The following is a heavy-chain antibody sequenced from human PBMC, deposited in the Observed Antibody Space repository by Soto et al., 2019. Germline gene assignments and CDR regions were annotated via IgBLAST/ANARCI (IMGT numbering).Heavy chain of an antibody. Sequence: SETLSLTCTVSGTSITIFYWNWIRQPPGKRLEWIGSIYYTGSTNYNPSLKSRVTMSIATSKNQLSLKLNSVTAADTAVYYCARGYYDGRHGMDVWGQGTTVTVSS. J-gene: IGHJ6*02. CDR2: IYYTGST. D-gene: IGHD3-16*01. V-gene: IGHV4-59*01. CDR3: ARGYYDGRHGMDV. CDR1: GTSITIFY.